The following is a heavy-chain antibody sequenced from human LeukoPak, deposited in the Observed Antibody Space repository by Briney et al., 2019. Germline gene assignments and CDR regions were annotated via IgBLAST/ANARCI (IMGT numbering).Heavy chain of an antibody. Sequence: GGSLRLSCAASGFTFSSYAMSWVRQAPGKGLEWVSAISGSGGSTYYADSVKGRFTISRDNAKNSLYLQMNSLRAEDTAVFYCARGRIVATHFSWGQGTLVTVSS. CDR1: GFTFSSYA. V-gene: IGHV3-23*01. CDR3: ARGRIVATHFS. D-gene: IGHD5-12*01. CDR2: ISGSGGST. J-gene: IGHJ5*02.